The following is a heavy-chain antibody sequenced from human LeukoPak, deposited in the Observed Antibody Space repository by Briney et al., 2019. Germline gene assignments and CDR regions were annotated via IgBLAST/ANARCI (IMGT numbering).Heavy chain of an antibody. CDR1: GFTFSSYA. D-gene: IGHD3-10*01. J-gene: IGHJ4*02. V-gene: IGHV3-23*01. CDR2: ISGSGGST. Sequence: PGGSLRLSCAASGFTFSSYAMRWVRQAPGKGLEWVSAISGSGGSTYYADSVKGRFTISRDNCKSTLYVQMNSLRAEDTAVYYGAKVLGVVGEYWGQGTLVTVSS. CDR3: AKVLGVVGEY.